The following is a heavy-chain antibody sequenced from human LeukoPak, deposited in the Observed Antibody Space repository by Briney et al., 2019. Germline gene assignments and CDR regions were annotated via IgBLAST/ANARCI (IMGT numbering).Heavy chain of an antibody. J-gene: IGHJ4*02. CDR3: WRDRGGYCSSTSCWAPFDY. Sequence: SETLSLTCTVSGGSISSYYWSWIRQPPGKGLEWIGYIHYSGSTYYNPSLKSRVTITVDRSMNKFSLKLSSVTAADTAAYYCWRDRGGYCSSTSCWAPFDYWGQGTLVTVSS. D-gene: IGHD2-2*01. CDR1: GGSISSYY. CDR2: IHYSGST. V-gene: IGHV4-59*12.